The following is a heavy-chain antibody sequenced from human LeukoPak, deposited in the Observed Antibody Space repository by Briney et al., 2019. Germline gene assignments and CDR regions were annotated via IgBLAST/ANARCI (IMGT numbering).Heavy chain of an antibody. CDR2: ISYDGSNK. CDR3: ARGSGSGWSTKDY. D-gene: IGHD6-19*01. CDR1: GFTFSSYA. Sequence: GRSLRLSWAAPGFTFSSYAMHWVRQAPGKGLEWVAVISYDGSNKYYADSVKGRFTISRDNSKNTLYLQMNSLRAEDTAVYYCARGSGSGWSTKDYWGQGTLVTVSS. V-gene: IGHV3-30*04. J-gene: IGHJ4*02.